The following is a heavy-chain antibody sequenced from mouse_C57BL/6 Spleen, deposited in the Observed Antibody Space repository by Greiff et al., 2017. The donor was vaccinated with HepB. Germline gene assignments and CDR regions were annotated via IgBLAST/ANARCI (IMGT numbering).Heavy chain of an antibody. CDR1: GYTFTSYW. D-gene: IGHD1-1*01. J-gene: IGHJ1*03. CDR2: IDPSDSYT. V-gene: IGHV1-59*01. CDR3: ARGATVVPPYWYFDV. Sequence: VQLQQPGAELVRPGTSVKLSCKASGYTFTSYWMHWVKQRLGQGLEWIGVIDPSDSYTNYNQKFKGKATLTVDTSASTAYMQLSSLTSEDSAVYYCARGATVVPPYWYFDVWGTGTTVTVSS.